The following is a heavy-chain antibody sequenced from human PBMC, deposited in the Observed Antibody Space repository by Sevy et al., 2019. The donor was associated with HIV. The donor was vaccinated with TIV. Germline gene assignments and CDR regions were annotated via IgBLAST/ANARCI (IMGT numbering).Heavy chain of an antibody. Sequence: PSETLSLTCTVSGGSITSLYWNWIRQPPGKGLEWIANIYYNGHINYNPSLKSRLTLSLDTSKNQFSLRLSSVTAADTAMYYCAGENAWGRGYSWGQGTLVTVSS. CDR2: IYYNGHI. CDR1: GGSITSLY. V-gene: IGHV4-59*08. D-gene: IGHD1-26*01. CDR3: AGENAWGRGYS. J-gene: IGHJ4*02.